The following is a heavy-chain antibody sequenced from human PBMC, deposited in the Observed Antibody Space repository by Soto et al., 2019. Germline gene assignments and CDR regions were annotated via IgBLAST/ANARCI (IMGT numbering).Heavy chain of an antibody. CDR2: IIPIFGTA. CDR1: GGTFSSYA. Sequence: SVKVSCKASGGTFSSYAISWVRQAPGQGLEWMGGIIPIFGTANYAQKFQGRVTITADESTSTAYMELSSLRSEDTAVYYCARTKIGLVRHWEFDYWGQGTLVTVSS. J-gene: IGHJ4*02. D-gene: IGHD6-19*01. CDR3: ARTKIGLVRHWEFDY. V-gene: IGHV1-69*13.